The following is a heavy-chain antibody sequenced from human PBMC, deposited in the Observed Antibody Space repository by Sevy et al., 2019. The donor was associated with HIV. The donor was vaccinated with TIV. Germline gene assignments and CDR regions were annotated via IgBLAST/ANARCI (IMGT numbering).Heavy chain of an antibody. V-gene: IGHV3-30*02. CDR2: ITYDGRKT. CDR1: GFTFTSYG. D-gene: IGHD2-2*01. Sequence: GGSLRPSGAASGFTFTSYGMHWFRQAPGKGLEWGPLITYDGRKTYNADSVKGQFTISGDDSRNTLYLLMNSLRAEDTALYYCAKDLTVVLVLIASPDYWGQRTLVTVSS. J-gene: IGHJ4*02. CDR3: AKDLTVVLVLIASPDY.